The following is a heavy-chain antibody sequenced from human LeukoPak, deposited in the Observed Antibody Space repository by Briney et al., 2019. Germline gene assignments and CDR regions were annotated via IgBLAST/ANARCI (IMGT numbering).Heavy chain of an antibody. J-gene: IGHJ4*02. CDR1: GFTFDDYG. Sequence: GGSLRLSCAASGFTFDDYGMSWVRQAPGKGLEWVSGINWNGGSTGYADSVKGRFTISRDNAKNPLYLQMNSLRAEDTALYYCAREGVRYDSTGYYYYDYFDYWGQGTLVTVSS. D-gene: IGHD3-22*01. V-gene: IGHV3-20*04. CDR2: INWNGGST. CDR3: AREGVRYDSTGYYYYDYFDY.